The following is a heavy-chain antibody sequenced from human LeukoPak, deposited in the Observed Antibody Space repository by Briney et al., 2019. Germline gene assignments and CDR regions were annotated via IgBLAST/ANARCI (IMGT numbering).Heavy chain of an antibody. V-gene: IGHV4-31*03. CDR1: GGSISSGGYY. Sequence: SETLSLTCTVSGGSISSGGYYWSWIRQHPGKGLEWIGYIYYSGSTYYNPSLKSRVTISVDTSKNQFSLKLSSVTAADTAVYYCARGGRYCSSTCCYGNWFDPWGQGTLVTVSS. CDR2: IYYSGST. J-gene: IGHJ5*02. D-gene: IGHD2-2*01. CDR3: ARGGRYCSSTCCYGNWFDP.